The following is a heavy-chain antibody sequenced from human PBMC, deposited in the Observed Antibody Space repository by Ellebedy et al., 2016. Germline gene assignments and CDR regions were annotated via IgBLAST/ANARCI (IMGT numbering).Heavy chain of an antibody. V-gene: IGHV3-72*01. CDR3: ARGSLVRTRTRNPTNS. Sequence: GGSLRLSCATSGFTFSDHLMDWVRQVPGKGLEWVARSRSKATSYTTEYAASVEGRFAISRDDSKNSLYLQMNSLRVEDTAVYYCARGSLVRTRTRNPTNSWGQGTLVTVSS. CDR2: SRSKATSYTT. J-gene: IGHJ4*02. D-gene: IGHD1-26*01. CDR1: GFTFSDHL.